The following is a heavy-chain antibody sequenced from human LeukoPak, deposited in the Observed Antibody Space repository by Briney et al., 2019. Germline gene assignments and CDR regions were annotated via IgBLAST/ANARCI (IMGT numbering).Heavy chain of an antibody. J-gene: IGHJ6*04. CDR1: GYSISSGYY. V-gene: IGHV4-38-2*01. Sequence: SETLSLTCAVSGYSISSGYYWGWIRQPPGKGLEWIGSIYHSGSTYYNPSLKSRVTISVDTSKNQFSLKLSSVTAADTAVYYCASAGSGSYYLTYHYYYYGMDVWGKGTTVTVSS. CDR2: IYHSGST. D-gene: IGHD3-10*01. CDR3: ASAGSGSYYLTYHYYYYGMDV.